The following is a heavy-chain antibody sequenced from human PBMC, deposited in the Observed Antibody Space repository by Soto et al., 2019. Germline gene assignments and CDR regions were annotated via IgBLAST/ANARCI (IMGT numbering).Heavy chain of an antibody. D-gene: IGHD3-10*01. J-gene: IGHJ6*02. Sequence: EVQLVESGGGLVKPGGSLRLSCISSGFTFRTYTMNWVRQAPGKGLEWVSGIRGFSPYTFYAESVKGRFTISRDNAKNSLYLQMNSLRAEDTAVYYCARDRGYDAHDYYNNAMDVWGQGTTVTVS. CDR3: ARDRGYDAHDYYNNAMDV. V-gene: IGHV3-21*01. CDR2: IRGFSPYT. CDR1: GFTFRTYT.